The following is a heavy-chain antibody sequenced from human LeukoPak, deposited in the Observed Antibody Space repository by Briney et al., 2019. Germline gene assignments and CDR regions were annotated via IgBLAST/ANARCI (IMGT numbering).Heavy chain of an antibody. CDR1: GFTFNNYG. J-gene: IGHJ4*02. CDR2: IRFDGRNK. D-gene: IGHD2-15*01. Sequence: GGALRLSCAASGFTFNNYGMHWVRQAPGKGLEGVTFIRFDGRNKYYADSVKGRFTISGDNSKNTMNLQMNSLRTEGTAVYYCAQAALPEVVAANLFDYWAQGTLVTVSS. V-gene: IGHV3-30*02. CDR3: AQAALPEVVAANLFDY.